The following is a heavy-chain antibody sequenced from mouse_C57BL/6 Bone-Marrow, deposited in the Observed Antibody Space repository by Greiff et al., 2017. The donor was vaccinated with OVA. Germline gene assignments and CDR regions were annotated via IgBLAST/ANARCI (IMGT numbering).Heavy chain of an antibody. Sequence: VQLQQSGAELVRPGSSVKLSCKASGYTFTSYWMDWVKQRPGQGLEWIGNIYPSDSETHYNQKFKDKATLTVDKSSSTAYMQLSSLTSEDSAVYYCARRIYYDYSDYWGQGTTLTVSS. CDR1: GYTFTSYW. J-gene: IGHJ2*01. CDR2: IYPSDSET. V-gene: IGHV1-61*01. CDR3: ARRIYYDYSDY. D-gene: IGHD2-4*01.